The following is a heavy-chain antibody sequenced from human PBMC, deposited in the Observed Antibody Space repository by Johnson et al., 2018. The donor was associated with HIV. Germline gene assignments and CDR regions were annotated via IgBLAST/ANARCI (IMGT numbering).Heavy chain of an antibody. Sequence: VQLVESGGGVVRPGGSLRLSCAASGFTFDDNGMSWVRQAPGKGLEWVANIKQDGSEKYYVDSVQGRFTISRDNSKNTLYLQMNSLRAEDTAVHYCAKSTQASIVRESGPYGAFHIWGQGTMVTVSS. V-gene: IGHV3-7*01. CDR3: AKSTQASIVRESGPYGAFHI. CDR2: IKQDGSEK. J-gene: IGHJ3*02. D-gene: IGHD3-10*01. CDR1: GFTFDDNG.